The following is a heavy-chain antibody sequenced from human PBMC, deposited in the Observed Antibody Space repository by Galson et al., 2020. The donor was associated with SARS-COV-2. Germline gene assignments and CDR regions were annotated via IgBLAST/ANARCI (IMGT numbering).Heavy chain of an antibody. J-gene: IGHJ6*03. CDR1: GFTFDDYA. D-gene: IGHD5-18*01. CDR2: ISWNSGSI. CDR3: ARDPDTGYYYYMDV. Sequence: GGSLRLSCAASGFTFDDYAMHWVRQAPGKGLEWVSGISWNSGSIGYADSVKGRFTISRDNAKNSLYLQMNSLRAEDTAVYYCARDPDTGYYYYMDVWGKGTAVTVSS. V-gene: IGHV3-9*01.